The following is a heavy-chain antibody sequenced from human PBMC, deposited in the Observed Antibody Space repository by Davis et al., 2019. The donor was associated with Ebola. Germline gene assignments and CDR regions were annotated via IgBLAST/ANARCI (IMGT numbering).Heavy chain of an antibody. CDR1: GGLLISSSSY. J-gene: IGHJ5*02. CDR2: IYYSGNT. Sequence: MPSETLSLTCTVSGGLLISSSSYWGWIRQPPRKGLEWIGSIYYSGNTYYHPSLKSRVTISVDTSKNQFSLKLSSVTAADTAVYYCARQGWSGYSLRHWLDPWGRGTLVTVSS. V-gene: IGHV4-39*01. CDR3: ARQGWSGYSLRHWLDP. D-gene: IGHD3-3*01.